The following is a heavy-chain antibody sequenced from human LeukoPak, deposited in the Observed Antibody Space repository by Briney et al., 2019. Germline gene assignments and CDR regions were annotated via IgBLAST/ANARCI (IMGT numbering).Heavy chain of an antibody. V-gene: IGHV3-74*01. CDR1: GFTFSSYW. CDR2: ILSDGSSS. CDR3: AKRDPSDRTLDY. J-gene: IGHJ4*02. Sequence: PGGSLRLSCAASGFTFSSYWMHWVRQAPGKGLVWVSRILSDGSSSTYADSVKGRFTISRDNAKNTLYLQMNSLRAEDTAKYYCAKRDPSDRTLDYWGQGTLVTVSS. D-gene: IGHD3-10*01.